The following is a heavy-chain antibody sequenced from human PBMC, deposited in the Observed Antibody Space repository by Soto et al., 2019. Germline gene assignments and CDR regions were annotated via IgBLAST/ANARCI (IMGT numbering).Heavy chain of an antibody. V-gene: IGHV1-69*01. CDR1: GGTFSSYA. CDR2: IIPIFGTA. CDR3: ARELNYYYDSSGYDY. J-gene: IGHJ4*02. D-gene: IGHD3-22*01. Sequence: QVQLVQSGAEVQKPGSSVKVSCKASGGTFSSYAISWVRQAPGQGLEWMGGIIPIFGTANYAQKFQGRVTITADESTSTDYMELSSLRSEEKAVYYCARELNYYYDSSGYDYWGQGTLVTVSS.